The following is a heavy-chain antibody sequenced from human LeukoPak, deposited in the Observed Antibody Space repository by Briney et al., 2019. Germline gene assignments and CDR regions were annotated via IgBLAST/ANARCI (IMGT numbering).Heavy chain of an antibody. CDR2: INPTGDTT. CDR3: ARTQDVTYYYYFMDV. J-gene: IGHJ6*04. V-gene: IGHV1-46*01. CDR1: GYTFTSHY. D-gene: IGHD2-21*02. Sequence: ASVKVSCKASGYTFTSHYMHWVRQAPGQGLEWMGVINPTGDTTRYAQKFQGRVTMTRDMSTSTDYMELSSLRSEDTAVYYCARTQDVTYYYYFMDVWGKGTTVTVSS.